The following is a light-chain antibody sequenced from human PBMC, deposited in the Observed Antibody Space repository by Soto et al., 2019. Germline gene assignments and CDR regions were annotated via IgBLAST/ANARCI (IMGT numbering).Light chain of an antibody. CDR3: QQYAGSRT. Sequence: EIVLTQSPGTLSLSPGERATLSCRASQSVSSSYLAWYQHKPGQAPRLLIYGASSRATGIPDRFSGSGSGTDFTLTINRLEPEDFAVYYCQQYAGSRTFGQGTKVEIK. J-gene: IGKJ1*01. V-gene: IGKV3-20*01. CDR1: QSVSSSY. CDR2: GAS.